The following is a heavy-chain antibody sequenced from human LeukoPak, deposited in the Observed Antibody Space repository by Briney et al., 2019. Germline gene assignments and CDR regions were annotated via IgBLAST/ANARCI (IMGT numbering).Heavy chain of an antibody. Sequence: SETLSLTCAVYGGSFSGYYWSWIRQPPGKGLEWIGEINHSGSTNHSPSLKSRVTISVDTSKNQFSLKLRSVTAADTAVYYCARGPLYYNDSGSRSYYFDYWGQGTLVTVSS. CDR1: GGSFSGYY. D-gene: IGHD3-22*01. CDR2: INHSGST. CDR3: ARGPLYYNDSGSRSYYFDY. V-gene: IGHV4-34*01. J-gene: IGHJ4*02.